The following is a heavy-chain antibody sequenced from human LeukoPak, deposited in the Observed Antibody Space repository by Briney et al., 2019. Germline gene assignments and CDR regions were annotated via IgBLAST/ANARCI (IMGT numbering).Heavy chain of an antibody. V-gene: IGHV3-21*01. CDR1: GFTFSSYS. CDR3: ARDSPPDHDAFDI. CDR2: ISSSSSYI. Sequence: GGSLRLSCTASGFTFSSYSMNWVRQAPGKGLEWVSSISSSSSYIYYADSVKGRFTISRDNAKNSLYLQMNSLRAEDTAVYYCARDSPPDHDAFDIWGQGTMVTVSS. J-gene: IGHJ3*02.